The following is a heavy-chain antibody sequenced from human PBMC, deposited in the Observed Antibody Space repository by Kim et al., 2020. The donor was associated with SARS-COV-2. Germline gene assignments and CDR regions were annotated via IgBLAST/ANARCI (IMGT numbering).Heavy chain of an antibody. CDR3: ARGYSSSWYDFDY. D-gene: IGHD6-13*01. CDR1: GFTFSSYW. V-gene: IGHV3-74*01. J-gene: IGHJ4*02. CDR2: INSDGSST. Sequence: GGSLRLSCAASGFTFSSYWMHWVRQAPGKGLVWVSRINSDGSSTSYADSVKGRFTISRDNAKNTLYLQMNSLRAEDTAVYYCARGYSSSWYDFDYWGQGTLVTVSS.